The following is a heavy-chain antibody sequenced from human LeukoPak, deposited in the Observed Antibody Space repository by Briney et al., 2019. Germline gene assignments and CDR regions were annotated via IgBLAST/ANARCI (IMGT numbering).Heavy chain of an antibody. CDR3: AREGVLRYFDWLFRPNGYFDY. D-gene: IGHD3-9*01. J-gene: IGHJ4*02. CDR2: ISYDGSNK. Sequence: PGGSLRLSCAASGFTFSSYWMSWVRQAPGKGLEWVAVISYDGSNKYYADSVKGRFTISRDNSKNTLYLQMNSLRAEDTAVYYCAREGVLRYFDWLFRPNGYFDYWGQGTLVTVSS. V-gene: IGHV3-30*03. CDR1: GFTFSSYW.